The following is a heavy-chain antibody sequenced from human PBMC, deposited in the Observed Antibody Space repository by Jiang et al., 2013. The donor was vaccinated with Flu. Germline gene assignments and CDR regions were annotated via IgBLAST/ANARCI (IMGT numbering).Heavy chain of an antibody. CDR3: AKCMDFGASWNGFDY. V-gene: IGHV3-30*18. CDR2: TSHDGNNQ. CDR1: GFTFSGYA. J-gene: IGHJ4*02. Sequence: QLLESGGGVVQPGRSLRLSCAASGFTFSGYAMHWVRQAPGKGLEWVAITSHDGNNQYYADSVKGRFTISRDNSKNTMYLQMNSLRAEDTAVYYCAKCMDFGASWNGFDYWGQGTLVTVSS. D-gene: IGHD1-1*01.